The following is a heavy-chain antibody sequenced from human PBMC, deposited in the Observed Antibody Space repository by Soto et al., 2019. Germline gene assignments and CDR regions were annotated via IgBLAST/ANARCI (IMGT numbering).Heavy chain of an antibody. CDR1: GFTFDDYA. D-gene: IGHD5-12*01. Sequence: GGFLRLSCAASGFTFDDYAMHWVRQAPGKGLEWVSGISWNSGSIGYADSVKGRFTISRDNAKNSLYLQMNSLRAEDTALYYCAKDIWPRGGYDSYFDYWGQGTLVTVSS. V-gene: IGHV3-9*01. J-gene: IGHJ4*02. CDR3: AKDIWPRGGYDSYFDY. CDR2: ISWNSGSI.